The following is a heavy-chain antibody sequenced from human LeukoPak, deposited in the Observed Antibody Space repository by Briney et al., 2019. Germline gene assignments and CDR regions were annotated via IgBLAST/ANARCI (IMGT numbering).Heavy chain of an antibody. Sequence: GGSLRLSCAASGFNVSNNYMTWVRQAPGKGLEWVSAIYGSGGSEYADSVKGRFTISRDNSKNTVYLQMNSLRAEDTAVYYCAKDRLPDGVWSIDYWGQGTLVTVSS. CDR2: IYGSGGS. V-gene: IGHV3-53*01. CDR3: AKDRLPDGVWSIDY. J-gene: IGHJ4*02. D-gene: IGHD2-8*02. CDR1: GFNVSNNY.